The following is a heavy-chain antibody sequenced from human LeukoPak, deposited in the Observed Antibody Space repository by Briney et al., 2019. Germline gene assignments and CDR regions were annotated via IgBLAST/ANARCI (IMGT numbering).Heavy chain of an antibody. D-gene: IGHD3-22*01. J-gene: IGHJ3*02. V-gene: IGHV3-23*01. Sequence: GGSLRLSCAASGFTFSSYAMSWVRQAPGKGLEWVSAISGSGGSTCYADSVKGRFTISRDNSKNTLYLQMNSLRAEDTAVYYCAKSAYDSSGYYFLADAFDIWGQGTMVTVSS. CDR2: ISGSGGST. CDR3: AKSAYDSSGYYFLADAFDI. CDR1: GFTFSSYA.